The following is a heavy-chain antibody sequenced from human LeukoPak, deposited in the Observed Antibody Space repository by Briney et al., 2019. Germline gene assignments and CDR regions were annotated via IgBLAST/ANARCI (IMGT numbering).Heavy chain of an antibody. D-gene: IGHD3-3*01. V-gene: IGHV4-34*01. CDR3: ARARIPFWSGYYRPNAFDI. Sequence: KPSETLSLTCAVYGGSFSGYYWSWIRQPPGKGLEWIGEINHSGSTNYNPSLKSRVTISVDTSKNQFSLKLSSVTAADTAVYYCARARIPFWSGYYRPNAFDIWGQGTMVTVSS. CDR2: INHSGST. CDR1: GGSFSGYY. J-gene: IGHJ3*02.